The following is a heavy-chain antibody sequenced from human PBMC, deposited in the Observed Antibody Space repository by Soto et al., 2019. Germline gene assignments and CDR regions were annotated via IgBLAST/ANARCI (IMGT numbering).Heavy chain of an antibody. CDR1: GGSISRYY. J-gene: IGHJ4*02. Sequence: SETLSLTCTVSGGSISRYYWSWIRQPPGKGLEWIGSIYYSGSTNYNPSLKSRVTISVDTSKNQFSLKLSSVTAADTAVYYCASSDGGSITDYWGQGALVTVSS. CDR2: IYYSGST. V-gene: IGHV4-59*08. CDR3: ASSDGGSITDY. D-gene: IGHD1-20*01.